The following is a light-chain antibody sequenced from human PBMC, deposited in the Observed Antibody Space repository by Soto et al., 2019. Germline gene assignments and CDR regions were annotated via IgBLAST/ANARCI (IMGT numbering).Light chain of an antibody. CDR1: QSVSSSY. V-gene: IGKV3-20*01. CDR3: QQYGSSPYT. Sequence: EIVLTQSPGTLSLSPGERATLSCRASQSVSSSYLAWYQQKPGQAPRLLIYGAYSRATGIADRFSGSGSGTDFTLTISSLEPEEFAVYYCQQYGSSPYTFGQGTKLEIK. J-gene: IGKJ2*01. CDR2: GAY.